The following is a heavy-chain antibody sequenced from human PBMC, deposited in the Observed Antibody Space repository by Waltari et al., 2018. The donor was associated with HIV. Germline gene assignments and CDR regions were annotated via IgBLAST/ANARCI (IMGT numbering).Heavy chain of an antibody. Sequence: EVQLLESGGGLVQPGGSLRLSCAASGSTFSPTALSWVRQAPGKGLEWVSSISGSGSSTYYADSIEGRFTISRDNSKNTLYLQMNSLRAEDTAAYYCAKVPQYISSSIYYYGMDVWGQGTTVTVSS. CDR1: GSTFSPTA. D-gene: IGHD6-6*01. CDR3: AKVPQYISSSIYYYGMDV. V-gene: IGHV3-23*01. J-gene: IGHJ6*02. CDR2: ISGSGSST.